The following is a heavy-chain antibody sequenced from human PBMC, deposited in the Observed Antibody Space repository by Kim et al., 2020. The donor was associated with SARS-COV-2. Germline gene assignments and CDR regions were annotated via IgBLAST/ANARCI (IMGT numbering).Heavy chain of an antibody. V-gene: IGHV4-31*03. D-gene: IGHD6-6*01. CDR1: GGSISSGGYY. Sequence: SETLSLTCTVSGGSISSGGYYWSWIRQHPGKGLEWIGYIYYSGSTYYNPSLKSRVTISVDTSKNQFSLKLSSVTAADTAVYYCARVPFLRIAAREKGEDAFDIWGQGTMVIVSS. CDR2: IYYSGST. J-gene: IGHJ3*02. CDR3: ARVPFLRIAAREKGEDAFDI.